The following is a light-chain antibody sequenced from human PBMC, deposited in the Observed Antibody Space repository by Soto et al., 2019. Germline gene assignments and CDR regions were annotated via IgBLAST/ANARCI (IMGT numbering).Light chain of an antibody. CDR1: RSFASSY. J-gene: IGKJ2*01. CDR3: QQYGSSPPYT. CDR2: AAS. Sequence: MVLTQSPGTLSLSPGERATLSCRASRSFASSYLGWYQQKPGQAPRLLLYAASKRATGIPDRFSGSGSGTDFTLTINRLEPEDSAVYYCQQYGSSPPYTFGQGTKVEI. V-gene: IGKV3-20*01.